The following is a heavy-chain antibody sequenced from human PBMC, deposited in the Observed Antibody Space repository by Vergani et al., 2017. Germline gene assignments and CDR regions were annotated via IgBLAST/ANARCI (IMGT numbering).Heavy chain of an antibody. CDR2: IRSKANSYAT. CDR3: TTTYYDGSGYYRAYFDY. V-gene: IGHV3-73*01. CDR1: GFTFSGSA. D-gene: IGHD3-22*01. J-gene: IGHJ4*02. Sequence: EVQLVESGGGFVQPGGSLKLSCAASGFTFSGSAMPWVRQASGKGVEWVGRIRSKANSYATAYAASVKGRFTISRDDSKNMAYLQMSSLKSHDTAVYYCTTTYYDGSGYYRAYFDYWGLGALVTVSS.